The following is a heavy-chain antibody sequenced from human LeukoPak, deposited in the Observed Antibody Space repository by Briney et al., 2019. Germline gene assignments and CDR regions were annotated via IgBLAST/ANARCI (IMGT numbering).Heavy chain of an antibody. CDR1: GFTFSSYA. D-gene: IGHD5-12*01. J-gene: IGHJ4*02. CDR3: AKGSRGYSNYYFDS. V-gene: IGHV3-23*01. CDR2: ISGSGAST. Sequence: GGSLRLSCAASGFTFSSYAMHWVRQAPGKGLEWVSSISGSGASTYYADSVRGRFTISRDNSGSTLYVQMNSLKVEDTAVYYCAKGSRGYSNYYFDSWGQGTLVTVSS.